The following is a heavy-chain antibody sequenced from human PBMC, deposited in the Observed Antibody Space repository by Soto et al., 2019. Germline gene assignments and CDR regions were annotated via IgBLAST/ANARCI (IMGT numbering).Heavy chain of an antibody. CDR1: GFTLSSYA. Sequence: GGSLRLSCAASGFTLSSYAMSWVRQAPGKGLEWVSAISGSGGSTYYADSVKGRFTISRDNSKNTLYLQMNSLRAEDTAVYYCANFPDRIAAARIDYWGQAPLVTVSS. J-gene: IGHJ4*02. CDR2: ISGSGGST. V-gene: IGHV3-23*01. CDR3: ANFPDRIAAARIDY. D-gene: IGHD6-13*01.